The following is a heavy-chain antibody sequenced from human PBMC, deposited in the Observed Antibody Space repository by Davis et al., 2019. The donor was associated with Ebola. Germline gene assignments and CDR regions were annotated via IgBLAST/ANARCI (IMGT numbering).Heavy chain of an antibody. CDR1: GYTFTQYL. CDR3: AREYAGSYYFDY. Sequence: ASVKVSCKASGYTFTQYLIHWVRQAPGQGLEWVGIISPSYYTAYAQKFQGRVTLTRDTSTSTVYMEVSSLTSDDTAAYYCAREYAGSYYFDYWGQGTLVTVSS. V-gene: IGHV1-46*01. CDR2: ISPSYYT. J-gene: IGHJ4*02. D-gene: IGHD2-2*01.